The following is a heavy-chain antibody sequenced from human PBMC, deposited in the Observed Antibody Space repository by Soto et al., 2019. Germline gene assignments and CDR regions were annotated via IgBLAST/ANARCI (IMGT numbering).Heavy chain of an antibody. Sequence: GASVKVSCKASGYTFTNYGISWVRQAPGQGLEWMRWISAYNGNTNYAQKLQGRVTMTTDTSTSTAYMDLRSLRSDDTAVYYCARVVGVGATNMDYFVFWGQGTLVTVSS. CDR1: GYTFTNYG. D-gene: IGHD1-26*01. CDR3: ARVVGVGATNMDYFVF. J-gene: IGHJ4*02. CDR2: ISAYNGNT. V-gene: IGHV1-18*01.